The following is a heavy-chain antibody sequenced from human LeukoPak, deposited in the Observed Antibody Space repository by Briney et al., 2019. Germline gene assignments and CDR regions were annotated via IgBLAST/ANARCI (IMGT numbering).Heavy chain of an antibody. CDR1: GYTFTSYG. CDR2: ISAYNGNT. Sequence: ASVKVSCKASGYTFTSYGISWVRQAPGQGLEWMGWISAYNGNTNYAQKLQGRVTMTTDTSTSTAYMELRSLRSDDTAVYYCARLETMVRGANDAFDIWGQGTMVTVSS. J-gene: IGHJ3*02. CDR3: ARLETMVRGANDAFDI. V-gene: IGHV1-18*01. D-gene: IGHD3-10*01.